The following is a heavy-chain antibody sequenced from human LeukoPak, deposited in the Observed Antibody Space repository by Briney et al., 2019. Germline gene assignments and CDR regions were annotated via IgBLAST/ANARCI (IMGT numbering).Heavy chain of an antibody. J-gene: IGHJ4*02. V-gene: IGHV3-30*18. CDR2: ISYDGSIK. CDR3: AKAKSFSGSVTIVDY. D-gene: IGHD1-26*01. CDR1: GFTFSNCG. Sequence: PEGSLRLSCAASGFTFSNCGMHWVRQAPGKGLEWVAVISYDGSIKDYADSVKGRFTISRDNSKNTLYLQMNSLRAEDTAVYYCAKAKSFSGSVTIVDYWGQGTLVTVSS.